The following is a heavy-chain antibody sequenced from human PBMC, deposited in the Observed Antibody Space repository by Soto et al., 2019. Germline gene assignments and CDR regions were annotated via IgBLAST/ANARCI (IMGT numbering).Heavy chain of an antibody. CDR2: TRIKPNTYTT. D-gene: IGHD4-17*01. CDR1: EFIFSDHY. J-gene: IGHJ4*02. Sequence: EVQLVESGGGLVQPGGSLRLSCAASEFIFSDHYMDWVRQAPGKGLEWVGRTRIKPNTYTTEYAASVKGRFTISRDDPKNSLYLQMNSLKTEDTAMYYYIIRDYGVDYWGQGTLVVVSS. V-gene: IGHV3-72*01. CDR3: IIRDYGVDY.